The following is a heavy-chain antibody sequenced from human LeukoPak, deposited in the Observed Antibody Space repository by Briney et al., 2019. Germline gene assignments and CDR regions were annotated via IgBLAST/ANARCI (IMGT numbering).Heavy chain of an antibody. CDR3: AKARTPSAYYYDSSGYYGGFDY. J-gene: IGHJ4*02. V-gene: IGHV3-21*04. CDR1: GFTFSSYS. CDR2: ISSSSSYI. D-gene: IGHD3-22*01. Sequence: NPGGSLRLSCAASGFTFSSYSMNWVRQAPGKGLEWVSSISSSSSYIYYADSVKGRFTISRDNSKNTLYLQMNSLRAEDTAVYYCAKARTPSAYYYDSSGYYGGFDYWGQGTLVTVSS.